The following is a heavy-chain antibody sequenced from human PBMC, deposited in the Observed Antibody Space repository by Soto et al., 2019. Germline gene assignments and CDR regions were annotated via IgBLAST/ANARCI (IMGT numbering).Heavy chain of an antibody. CDR1: GDSMDGFY. CDR3: ERDATLRH. Sequence: PSETLSLSCTVSGDSMDGFYWNWIRQPPGKGLEWIGYVDYTGNTNCNPSLRSRVSISIDTSKNQFSLQLSSVIAADTAIYYCERDATLRHWGQGTMVTVSS. V-gene: IGHV4-59*01. D-gene: IGHD2-15*01. J-gene: IGHJ4*01. CDR2: VDYTGNT.